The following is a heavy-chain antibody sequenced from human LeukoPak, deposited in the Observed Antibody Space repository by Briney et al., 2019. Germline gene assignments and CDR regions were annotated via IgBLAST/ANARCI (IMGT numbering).Heavy chain of an antibody. CDR1: GFTFSDYG. V-gene: IGHV3-30*19. Sequence: GGSLRLSCAASGFTFSDYGMHWVRQAPGKGLGWVAVISYDGSNKYYADSVKGRFTISRDNSKNTLYLQMNSLRAEDTAVYYCAGVLNYYDSSGYYFSYWGQGTLVTVSS. J-gene: IGHJ4*02. D-gene: IGHD3-22*01. CDR3: AGVLNYYDSSGYYFSY. CDR2: ISYDGSNK.